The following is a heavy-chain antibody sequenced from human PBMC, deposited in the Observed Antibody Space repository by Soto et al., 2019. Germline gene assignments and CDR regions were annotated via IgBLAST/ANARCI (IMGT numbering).Heavy chain of an antibody. CDR2: IYSSGST. Sequence: SETLSLTCTVSGGSISSYYWSWIRQPPGKGLEWIGYIYSSGSTNSNPSLQSRVTISVDTSKNQFSLKVSSVTAADTAVYYCAIDGAAVRDPYGMDVWGQGTTVTVSS. CDR3: AIDGAAVRDPYGMDV. D-gene: IGHD3-16*01. CDR1: GGSISSYY. V-gene: IGHV4-59*01. J-gene: IGHJ6*02.